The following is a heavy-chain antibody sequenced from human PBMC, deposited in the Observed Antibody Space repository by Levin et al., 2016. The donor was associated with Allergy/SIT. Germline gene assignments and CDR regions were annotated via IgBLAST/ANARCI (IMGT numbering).Heavy chain of an antibody. CDR1: GGTFSSYT. V-gene: IGHV1-69*02. CDR2: IIPILGIA. CDR3: ARGSFGYYDILTGYSNYFDY. Sequence: SVKVSCKASGGTFSSYTISWVRQAPGQGLEWMGRIIPILGIANYAQKFQGRVTITADKSTSTAYMELSSLRSEDTAVYYCARGSFGYYDILTGYSNYFDYWGQGTLVTVSS. D-gene: IGHD3-9*01. J-gene: IGHJ4*02.